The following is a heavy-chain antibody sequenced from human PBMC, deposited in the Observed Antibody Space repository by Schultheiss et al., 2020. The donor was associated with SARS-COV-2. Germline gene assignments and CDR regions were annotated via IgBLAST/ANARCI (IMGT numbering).Heavy chain of an antibody. CDR1: GGSISSYY. J-gene: IGHJ6*02. Sequence: SQTLSLTCTVSGGSISSYYWSWIRQPPGKGLEWIGYIYYNGSTNYNPSLKSRVTISVDTSKNQFSLKLSSVTAADTAVYYCARVRAAAGSGYYYYYGMDVWGQGTTVTVSS. CDR3: ARVRAAAGSGYYYYYGMDV. V-gene: IGHV4-59*01. CDR2: IYYNGST. D-gene: IGHD6-13*01.